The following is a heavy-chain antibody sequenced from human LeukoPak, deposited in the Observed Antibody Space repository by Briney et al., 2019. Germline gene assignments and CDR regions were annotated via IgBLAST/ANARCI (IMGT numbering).Heavy chain of an antibody. CDR1: GGSISSGSYY. CDR3: ARGRSVSSRTNIVVVPAAIYAFDI. D-gene: IGHD2-2*02. CDR2: IYTSGST. J-gene: IGHJ3*02. V-gene: IGHV4-61*02. Sequence: PSETLSLTCTVSGGSISSGSYYWSWIRQPAGKELEWIGRIYTSGSTNYNPSLKSRVTISVDTSKNQFSLKLSSVTAADTAVYYCARGRSVSSRTNIVVVPAAIYAFDIWGQGTMVTVSS.